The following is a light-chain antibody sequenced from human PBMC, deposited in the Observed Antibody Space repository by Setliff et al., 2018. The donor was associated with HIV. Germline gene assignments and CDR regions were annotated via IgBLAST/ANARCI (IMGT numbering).Light chain of an antibody. J-gene: IGLJ1*01. V-gene: IGLV2-11*01. Sequence: QSALTQPRSVSGYTGQSVTISCTGTSRDVGAYNYVSWYQQHPGKAPKLMIYDVTKRPSGVPDRFSGSKSAKTASLTISGLQADDEADYYCSSYAGNFLFVFGIGTKVTVL. CDR2: DVT. CDR1: SRDVGAYNY. CDR3: SSYAGNFLFV.